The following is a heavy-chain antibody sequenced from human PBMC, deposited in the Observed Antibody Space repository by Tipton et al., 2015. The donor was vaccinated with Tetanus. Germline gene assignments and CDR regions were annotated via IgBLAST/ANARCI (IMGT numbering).Heavy chain of an antibody. J-gene: IGHJ6*02. Sequence: QLVQSGAELKKPGASLKVSCKASGYTFTGYYMYWVRQAAGQGLEWVGWIDPNSGGTIYAQNFQGRVTMTRDTSISTVYMELSRLRSDDTAVYYCARDRGDYIYYGMDVWGPGTTVTVS. CDR3: ARDRGDYIYYGMDV. D-gene: IGHD3-22*01. CDR1: GYTFTGYY. CDR2: IDPNSGGT. V-gene: IGHV1-2*02.